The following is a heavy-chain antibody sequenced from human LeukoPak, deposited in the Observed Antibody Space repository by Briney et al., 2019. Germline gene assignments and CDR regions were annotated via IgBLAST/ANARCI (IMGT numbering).Heavy chain of an antibody. CDR1: GFTFDDYG. D-gene: IGHD3-10*01. V-gene: IGHV3-20*04. J-gene: IGHJ4*02. CDR3: ARRRVTVVRGVDITSYYFDY. CDR2: INWNGGST. Sequence: GGSLRLSCAASGFTFDDYGMSWVRQAPGKGLEWVSGINWNGGSTGFADSVKGRFAISRDNAKNSLYLQMNSLRVEDTALYYCARRRVTVVRGVDITSYYFDYWGQGTLVTVSS.